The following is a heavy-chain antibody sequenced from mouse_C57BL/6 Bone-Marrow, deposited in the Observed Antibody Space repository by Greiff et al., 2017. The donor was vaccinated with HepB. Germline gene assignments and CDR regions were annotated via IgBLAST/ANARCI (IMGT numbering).Heavy chain of an antibody. CDR3: TRADYSNYVYYYAMEY. V-gene: IGHV5-9-1*02. D-gene: IGHD2-5*01. Sequence: EVQGVESGEGLVKPGGSLKLSCAASGFTFSSYAMSWVRQTPEKRLEWVAYISSGGDYIYYADTVKGRFTISRDNARNTLYKQMSRLKSEDTAMYDGTRADYSNYVYYYAMEYGGKGTSVTVYS. CDR2: ISSGGDYI. CDR1: GFTFSSYA. J-gene: IGHJ4*01.